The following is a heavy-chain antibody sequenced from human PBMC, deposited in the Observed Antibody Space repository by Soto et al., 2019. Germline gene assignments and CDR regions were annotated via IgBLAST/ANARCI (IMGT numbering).Heavy chain of an antibody. J-gene: IGHJ4*02. CDR3: ARAEVVLMVVSTALDG. V-gene: IGHV3-23*01. Sequence: WSLRLSCAASGFTFGDYTMTWVRQAPGKGLEWVSTISGPSSSTYYADSVKGRFTVSRDNSNNTLYLHMNSLRAEDTALYYRARAEVVLMVVSTALDGWGKVNLVTV. CDR2: ISGPSSST. CDR1: GFTFGDYT. D-gene: IGHD2-8*01.